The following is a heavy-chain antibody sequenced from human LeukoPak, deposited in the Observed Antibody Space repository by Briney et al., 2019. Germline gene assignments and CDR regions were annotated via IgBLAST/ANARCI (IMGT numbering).Heavy chain of an antibody. CDR1: GDAITSGSYY. Sequence: PSETLSLTCTVSGDAITSGSYYWNWIRQPAGKGLEWIGRIYPSGTTDYNPSLKSRVTISIDSSSNQFSPKLSSVTAADTAVYYCARAIRYYYDSSGYYYFDYWGQGTLVTVSS. CDR2: IYPSGTT. CDR3: ARAIRYYYDSSGYYYFDY. V-gene: IGHV4-61*02. J-gene: IGHJ4*02. D-gene: IGHD3-22*01.